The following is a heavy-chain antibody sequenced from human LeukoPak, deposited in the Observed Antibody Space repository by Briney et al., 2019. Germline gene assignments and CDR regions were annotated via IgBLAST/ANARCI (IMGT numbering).Heavy chain of an antibody. Sequence: ASVKVSCKASGYTFTGYYIHWVRQAPGQGLEWMGWINPNSGGTNYAQKFQGRVTMTRDTSISTDYMELSRLRSDDTAVYYCARASTGTTLKPEFDYWGQGTLVTVSS. CDR3: ARASTGTTLKPEFDY. V-gene: IGHV1-2*02. D-gene: IGHD1-1*01. CDR1: GYTFTGYY. J-gene: IGHJ4*02. CDR2: INPNSGGT.